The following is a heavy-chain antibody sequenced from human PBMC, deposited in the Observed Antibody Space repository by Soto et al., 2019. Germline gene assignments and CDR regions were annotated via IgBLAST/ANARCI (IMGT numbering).Heavy chain of an antibody. D-gene: IGHD6-6*01. CDR3: ASGSYGSSSSGVDY. CDR1: GFTVSSNY. V-gene: IGHV3-53*01. J-gene: IGHJ4*02. Sequence: GGSLRLSCAASGFTVSSNYMSWVRQAPGKGLEWVSVIYSGGSTYYADSVKGRFAISRDNSKNRLYLQMNSLRAEDRAVYYCASGSYGSSSSGVDYWGQGTLVTVSS. CDR2: IYSGGST.